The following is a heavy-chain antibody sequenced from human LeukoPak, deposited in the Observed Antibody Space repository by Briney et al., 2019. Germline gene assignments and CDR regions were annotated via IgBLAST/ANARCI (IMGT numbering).Heavy chain of an antibody. J-gene: IGHJ4*02. Sequence: ASVKVSCKASGYTFTSYGISWVRQAPGQGLEWMGWISAYNGNTNYAQKLQGRVTMTTDTSTSTAYMQLRSLRSDETAVYYCAREVYYDSPNDYWGQGTLVTVSS. CDR1: GYTFTSYG. CDR2: ISAYNGNT. CDR3: AREVYYDSPNDY. D-gene: IGHD3-22*01. V-gene: IGHV1-18*01.